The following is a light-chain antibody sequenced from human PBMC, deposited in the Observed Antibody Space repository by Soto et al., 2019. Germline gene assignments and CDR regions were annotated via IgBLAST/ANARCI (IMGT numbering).Light chain of an antibody. CDR2: DVR. Sequence: QSVVTQPASVSESPGQSITISCTGTSSDVGGYNYVSWYQQHPDKAPKLLIFDVRSRPSGISNRFSGSKSGNTASLTISGLQAADGADYYCSSYTTSGALVFGGGTKVTVL. CDR1: SSDVGGYNY. J-gene: IGLJ3*02. CDR3: SSYTTSGALV. V-gene: IGLV2-14*03.